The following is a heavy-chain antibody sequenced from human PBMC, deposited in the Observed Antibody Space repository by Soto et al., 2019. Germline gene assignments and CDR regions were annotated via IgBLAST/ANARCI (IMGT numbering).Heavy chain of an antibody. CDR3: XXXXXXXXXXXXXI. CDR2: ISYDGSNK. V-gene: IGHV3-30*03. J-gene: IGHJ3*02. CDR1: GFTFSSYG. Sequence: QVQLVESGGGVVQPGRSLRLSCAASGFTFSSYGMHWVRQAPGKGLEWVALISYDGSNKYYADSVKGRFTISRDNSKXXXXXXXXXXXXXXXXXXXXXXXXXXXXXXXXXIWGQGTMVTVSS.